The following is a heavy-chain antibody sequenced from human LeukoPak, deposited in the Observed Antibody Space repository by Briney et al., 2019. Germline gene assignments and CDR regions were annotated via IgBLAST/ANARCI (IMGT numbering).Heavy chain of an antibody. Sequence: GGSLRLSCAASGFTFSSYSMNWVRQAPGKGLEWVSSISSSSYIYYADSVKGRFTISRDNAKNSLYLQMNSLRAEDTAVYYCASLQDCSSTSCYQLDYWGQGTLVTVSS. CDR3: ASLQDCSSTSCYQLDY. V-gene: IGHV3-21*01. J-gene: IGHJ4*02. D-gene: IGHD2-2*01. CDR1: GFTFSSYS. CDR2: ISSSSYI.